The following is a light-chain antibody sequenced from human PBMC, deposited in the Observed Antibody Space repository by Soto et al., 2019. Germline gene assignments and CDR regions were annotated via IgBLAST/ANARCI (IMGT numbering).Light chain of an antibody. CDR1: SSDVGGYSY. CDR2: DVS. V-gene: IGLV2-14*01. CDR3: APYTTSSTYV. J-gene: IGLJ1*01. Sequence: QSVLTQPASVSGAPVQSIAIPCTGTSSDVGGYSYVSWYQQQPGKAPKLVISDVSNRPSGVSDRFSGSKSGNTASLTISGLQTEDEADYYCAPYTTSSTYVFGTGTKVTVL.